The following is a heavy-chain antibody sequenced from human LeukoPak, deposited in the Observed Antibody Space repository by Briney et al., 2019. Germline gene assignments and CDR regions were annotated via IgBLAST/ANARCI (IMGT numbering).Heavy chain of an antibody. Sequence: PGGSLRLSCAGSGFTFSSYAMSWVRQAPGKGLEWVAVISYDGSYKYYADSVKGRFSISRDNSKKTLYLQMSSLRDEDTAVYYCAGVSESGWYYFDYWGQGTLVTVSS. D-gene: IGHD6-19*01. V-gene: IGHV3-30*03. CDR3: AGVSESGWYYFDY. CDR2: ISYDGSYK. J-gene: IGHJ4*02. CDR1: GFTFSSYA.